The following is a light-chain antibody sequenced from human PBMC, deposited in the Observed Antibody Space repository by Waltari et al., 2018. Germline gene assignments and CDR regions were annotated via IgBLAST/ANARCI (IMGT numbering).Light chain of an antibody. V-gene: IGKV4-1*01. CDR1: QSVLYSSNNKNY. Sequence: DIVMTQSPDSLAVSLGERATINCKSSQSVLYSSNNKNYLAWYQQKSGHPPKLLIYWASTRESGVPDRFSGSGSATHFTLTISSLQAADVAVYYCQQYYSTPWTFGPGTKVEIK. CDR2: WAS. CDR3: QQYYSTPWT. J-gene: IGKJ1*01.